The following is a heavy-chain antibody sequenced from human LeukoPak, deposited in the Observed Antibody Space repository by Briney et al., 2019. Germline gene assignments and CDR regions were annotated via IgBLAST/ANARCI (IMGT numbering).Heavy chain of an antibody. V-gene: IGHV4-59*01. CDR3: ARVSQQTPFYVYYYYYYMDV. CDR1: GGSISSYY. D-gene: IGHD5/OR15-5a*01. J-gene: IGHJ6*03. CDR2: IYYSGST. Sequence: PSETQSLTCTVSGGSISSYYWSWIRQPPGKGREWIGYIYYSGSTNYNPSLKSRVTISVDTSKNQFSLKLSSVTAADTAVYYCARVSQQTPFYVYYYYYYMDVWGKGTTVTASS.